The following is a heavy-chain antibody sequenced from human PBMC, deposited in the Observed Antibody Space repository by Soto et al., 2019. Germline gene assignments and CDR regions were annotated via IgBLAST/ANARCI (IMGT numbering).Heavy chain of an antibody. Sequence: GESLKISCAASGFTFSSYSMNWVRQAPGKGLEWVSYISSSSSTIYYADSVKGRFTISRDNAKNSLYLQMNSLRDEDTAVYYCARDPPYTNYGDYGPNSFDYWGQGTLVTVSS. V-gene: IGHV3-48*02. J-gene: IGHJ4*02. CDR2: ISSSSSTI. CDR1: GFTFSSYS. CDR3: ARDPPYTNYGDYGPNSFDY. D-gene: IGHD4-17*01.